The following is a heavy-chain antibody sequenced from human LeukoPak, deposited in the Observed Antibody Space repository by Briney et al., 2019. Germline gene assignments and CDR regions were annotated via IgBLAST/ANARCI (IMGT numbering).Heavy chain of an antibody. CDR3: AREHLLRYFDWLSGGWFDP. D-gene: IGHD3-9*01. V-gene: IGHV1-2*02. CDR2: INPNSGGI. Sequence: GASVKVSCKASGYTFTGYYMHWVRQAPGQGLEWMGWINPNSGGINYAQKFQGRVTMTRDTSISTAYMELSRLRSDDTAVYYCAREHLLRYFDWLSGGWFDPWGQGTLVTVSS. J-gene: IGHJ5*02. CDR1: GYTFTGYY.